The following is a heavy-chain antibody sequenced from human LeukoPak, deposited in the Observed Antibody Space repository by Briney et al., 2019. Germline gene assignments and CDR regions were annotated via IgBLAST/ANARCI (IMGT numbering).Heavy chain of an antibody. D-gene: IGHD2-8*02. Sequence: PGGPLRLSCAASGFTFSSYAMHWVRQAPGKGLEYVSAISSNGGSTYYANSVKGRFTISRDNSKNTLYLQMGSLRAEDMAVYYCARGTGGVGFDYWGQGTLVTVSS. CDR1: GFTFSSYA. V-gene: IGHV3-64*01. CDR3: ARGTGGVGFDY. J-gene: IGHJ4*02. CDR2: ISSNGGST.